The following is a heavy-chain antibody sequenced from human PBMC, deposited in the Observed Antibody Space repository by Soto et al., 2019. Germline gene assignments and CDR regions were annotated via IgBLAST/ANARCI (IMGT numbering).Heavy chain of an antibody. Sequence: GGSLGLSCAASGFRFDDYAMRWGRQAPGKGLEWVSGVTYNSVSECYADSVKGRFTTSRDNAKNSLYLQMNSLXPXDTALYHCAKGERGYYDSSGGYIVYWGQGTPVTVSS. D-gene: IGHD3-22*01. CDR2: VTYNSVSE. CDR3: AKGERGYYDSSGGYIVY. J-gene: IGHJ4*02. V-gene: IGHV3-9*01. CDR1: GFRFDDYA.